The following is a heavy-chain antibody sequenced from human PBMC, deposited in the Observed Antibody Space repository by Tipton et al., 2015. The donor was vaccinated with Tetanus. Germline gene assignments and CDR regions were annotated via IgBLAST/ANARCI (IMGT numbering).Heavy chain of an antibody. CDR1: GFTFSSYA. J-gene: IGHJ4*02. D-gene: IGHD5-18*01. CDR2: ISGSGDTT. CDR3: AKDRIQLGL. Sequence: AASGFTFSSYAMSWVRQVPGKGLEWVSAISGSGDTTYYADSVKGRFTISRDNSKNTLFLQMNILRVEDTALYYCAKDRIQLGLGGQRTLVTVSS. V-gene: IGHV3-23*01.